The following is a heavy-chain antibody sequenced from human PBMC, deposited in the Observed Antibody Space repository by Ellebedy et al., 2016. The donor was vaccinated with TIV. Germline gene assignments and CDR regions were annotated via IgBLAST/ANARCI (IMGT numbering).Heavy chain of an antibody. D-gene: IGHD5-24*01. Sequence: AASVKVSCKASGYSFTSHGISWVRQAPGQGLQWMGWVTAYNRDTYYAQNFQGRVTFTTDTSSSKAYMELRSLRSDDTGVYYCARGAMALSWGQGTLVTVSS. CDR3: ARGAMALS. V-gene: IGHV1-18*01. CDR1: GYSFTSHG. J-gene: IGHJ5*02. CDR2: VTAYNRDT.